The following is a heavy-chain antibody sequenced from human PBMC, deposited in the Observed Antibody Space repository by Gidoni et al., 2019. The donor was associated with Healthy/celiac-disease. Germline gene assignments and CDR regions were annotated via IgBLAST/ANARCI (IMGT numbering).Heavy chain of an antibody. CDR1: GYTFTSYA. D-gene: IGHD3-22*01. V-gene: IGHV1-3*01. J-gene: IGHJ3*02. Sequence: QVQLVQSGAEVKKPGASVTVSCKASGYTFTSYAMHWVRQAPGQRLEWMGWINAGNGNTKYSQKFQGRVTITRDTSASTAYMELSSLRSEDTAVYYCARTDSSGYYLVNAFDIWGQGTMVTVSS. CDR2: INAGNGNT. CDR3: ARTDSSGYYLVNAFDI.